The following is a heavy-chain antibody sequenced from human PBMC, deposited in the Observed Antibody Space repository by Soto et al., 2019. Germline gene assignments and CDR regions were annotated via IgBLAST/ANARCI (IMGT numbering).Heavy chain of an antibody. Sequence: QVQLVQSGAEVKKPGASVKVSCKASGYTFTSYAMHWVRQAPGQRLEWMGWINAGNGNTKYSQKFQGRVTITRDTSASTADMELSSLRSEDTAVYYCASGPLLWGDVWGQGTTVTVSS. CDR1: GYTFTSYA. J-gene: IGHJ6*02. D-gene: IGHD3-10*01. V-gene: IGHV1-3*01. CDR2: INAGNGNT. CDR3: ASGPLLWGDV.